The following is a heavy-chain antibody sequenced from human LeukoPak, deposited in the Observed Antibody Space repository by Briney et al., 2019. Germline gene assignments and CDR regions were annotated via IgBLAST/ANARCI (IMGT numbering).Heavy chain of an antibody. CDR2: IYPGDSDI. CDR1: GYSFTNYW. J-gene: IGHJ4*02. V-gene: IGHV5-51*01. Sequence: GESLKISCKGSGYSFTNYWIGWVRQMPGKGLEWMGIIYPGDSDIRYSPSFQGQVTISADKSISTAYLQWSSLKASDTAMYYCAGRGTGTTLAFDYWGQGTLVTVSS. D-gene: IGHD1-1*01. CDR3: AGRGTGTTLAFDY.